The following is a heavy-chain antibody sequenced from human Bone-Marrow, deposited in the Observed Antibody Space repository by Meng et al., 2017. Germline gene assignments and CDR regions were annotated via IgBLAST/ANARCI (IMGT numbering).Heavy chain of an antibody. CDR3: ARETYYDILTGYYNVVYFDY. D-gene: IGHD3-9*01. J-gene: IGHJ4*02. CDR1: GFTFSSYG. Sequence: GESLKISCAASGFTFSSYGMHWVRQAPGKGLEWVAVIWYDGSNKYYADSVKGRFTISRDNSKNTLYLQMNSLRAEDTAVYYCARETYYDILTGYYNVVYFDYWGQGTLVTVSS. CDR2: IWYDGSNK. V-gene: IGHV3-33*01.